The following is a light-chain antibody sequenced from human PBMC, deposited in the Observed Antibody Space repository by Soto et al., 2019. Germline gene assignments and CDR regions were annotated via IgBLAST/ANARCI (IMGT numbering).Light chain of an antibody. CDR2: DAS. J-gene: IGKJ5*01. Sequence: EIVMTQSPATLSVSPGGRATLSCRASQSISGAIAWYQQRPGQAPRLLIYDASTGATGVPARFSGGGSGTEFTLTISRLEPEDFAVYYCQQHGSSPITFGQGTRLEI. CDR1: QSISGA. V-gene: IGKV3-15*01. CDR3: QQHGSSPIT.